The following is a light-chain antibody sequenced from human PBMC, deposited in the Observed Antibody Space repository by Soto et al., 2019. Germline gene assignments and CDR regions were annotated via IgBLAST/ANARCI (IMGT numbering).Light chain of an antibody. Sequence: QSVLPQPPSVSGAPGQRVTISCTGSSSNIGAGYDVHWYQQLPGTAPKLLIYGHSNRPSGVPERFSGSKSGTSASLAITGLQAEDEADYYCQSYDSSLSVHVVFGGGTKLTVL. CDR1: SSNIGAGYD. CDR3: QSYDSSLSVHVV. V-gene: IGLV1-40*01. CDR2: GHS. J-gene: IGLJ2*01.